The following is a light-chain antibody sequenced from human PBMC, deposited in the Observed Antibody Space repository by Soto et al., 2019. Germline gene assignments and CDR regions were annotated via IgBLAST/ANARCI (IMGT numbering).Light chain of an antibody. Sequence: EIVMTQSPATLSVSPGERATLSCRARQSVSSYLACYQQKPGPAPRLMIYDASNRATGIPARFSGSGSGTDFTLTISSLQSEDFAVYYCQQYNNWPQTFGQGTKVDIK. CDR1: QSVSSY. V-gene: IGKV3D-15*01. CDR2: DAS. J-gene: IGKJ1*01. CDR3: QQYNNWPQT.